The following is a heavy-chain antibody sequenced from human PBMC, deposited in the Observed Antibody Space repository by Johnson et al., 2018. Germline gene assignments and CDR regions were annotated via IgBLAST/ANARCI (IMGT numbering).Heavy chain of an antibody. CDR2: ISYDGSNK. CDR1: GFTFSSSG. V-gene: IGHV3-30*18. Sequence: QVQLVESGGGVVQPGRSLRLSCAAPGFTFSSSGLHWVRQAPGKGLEWVAVISYDGSNKYSADSLKGRFTISSDNSKNTLYLQMTSRRAEDTAVYYCAKRWLGYIQHWGQGTLVTVSS. CDR3: AKRWLGYIQH. J-gene: IGHJ1*01. D-gene: IGHD2-15*01.